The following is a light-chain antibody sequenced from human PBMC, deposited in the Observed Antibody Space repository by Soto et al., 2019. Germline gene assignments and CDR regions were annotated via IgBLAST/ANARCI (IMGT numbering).Light chain of an antibody. V-gene: IGLV2-8*01. CDR2: EVS. Sequence: QSVLTQPPSASGSPGQSVTISCTGTSSDVGGSNFVSWYQQHPGKAPKLMIYEVSKRPSGVPARFSGYKSGNTASLTFSGLQAEEEADYYSSSSAGGYTWVFGGGTKLTVL. CDR3: SSSAGGYTWV. J-gene: IGLJ3*02. CDR1: SSDVGGSNF.